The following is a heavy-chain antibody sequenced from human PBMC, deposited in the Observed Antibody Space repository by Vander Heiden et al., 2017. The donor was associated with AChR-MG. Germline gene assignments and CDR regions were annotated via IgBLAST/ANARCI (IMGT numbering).Heavy chain of an antibody. Sequence: QVQLVESGGGVVQPGGSLSLSCAASGFTFSSYGMHWVRQAPGKGLEWVAFIRYDGSNKYYADSVKGRFTISRDNSKNTLYLQMNSLRAEDTAVYYCAIPPDIVVVPAAMWGQGTLVTVSS. CDR1: GFTFSSYG. J-gene: IGHJ4*02. D-gene: IGHD2-2*01. CDR3: AIPPDIVVVPAAM. CDR2: IRYDGSNK. V-gene: IGHV3-30*02.